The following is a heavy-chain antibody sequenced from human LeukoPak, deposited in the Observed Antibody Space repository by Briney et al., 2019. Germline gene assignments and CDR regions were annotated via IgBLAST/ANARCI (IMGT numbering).Heavy chain of an antibody. J-gene: IGHJ1*01. CDR3: ARRRYYDGSGYLE. V-gene: IGHV4-39*01. Sequence: SETLSLTCSVSGDSVSRSDSYWDWIRQPPGKGLEWIGTIYFSGRTYYSPSLKSRVTMSVDPSNNQFSLSLRSVTAADTAVYYCARRRYYDGSGYLEWGQGTLLSVSS. CDR1: GDSVSRSDSY. D-gene: IGHD3-22*01. CDR2: IYFSGRT.